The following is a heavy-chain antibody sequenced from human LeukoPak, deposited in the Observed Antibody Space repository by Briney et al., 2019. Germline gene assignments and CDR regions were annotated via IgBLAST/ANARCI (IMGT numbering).Heavy chain of an antibody. D-gene: IGHD1-1*01. V-gene: IGHV1-8*01. J-gene: IGHJ6*04. CDR3: ARDRSTTGTGWGMDV. CDR2: MNPNSGNT. Sequence: ASVKVSCKASGYTFTSYDINWVRQATGQGLEWMGWMNPNSGNTGYAQKFQGRVTMTRNTSISTAYMELSRLRSDDAAVYYCARDRSTTGTGWGMDVWGKGTTVTVSS. CDR1: GYTFTSYD.